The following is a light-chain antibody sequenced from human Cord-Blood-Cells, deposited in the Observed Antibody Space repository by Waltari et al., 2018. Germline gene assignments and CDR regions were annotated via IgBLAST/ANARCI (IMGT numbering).Light chain of an antibody. CDR1: SSEVGSYNL. Sequence: QSALTQPASVSGSPGQSITTPCPGTSSEVGSYNLVSWYQQHPGKAPKLMIYEGRKRPSGVSNRFSGSKSGNTASLTISGLQAEDEADYYCCSYAGSSTWVFGGGTKLTVL. CDR3: CSYAGSSTWV. J-gene: IGLJ3*02. CDR2: EGR. V-gene: IGLV2-23*01.